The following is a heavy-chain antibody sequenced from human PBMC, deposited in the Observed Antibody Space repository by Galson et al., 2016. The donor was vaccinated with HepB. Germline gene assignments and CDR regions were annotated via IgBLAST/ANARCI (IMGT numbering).Heavy chain of an antibody. J-gene: IGHJ4*02. CDR2: IRQDGNEK. CDR1: GLTFSNYW. CDR3: ARKGGICSPWGY. Sequence: SLRLSCAASGLTFSNYWMSWVRQAPGKGLEWVANIRQDGNEKYYVDSVKGRFTISRDNAKNSMYLQMNSLRAEDTAVYYCARKGGICSPWGYWGQGTLVTVSS. D-gene: IGHD1-26*01. V-gene: IGHV3-7*03.